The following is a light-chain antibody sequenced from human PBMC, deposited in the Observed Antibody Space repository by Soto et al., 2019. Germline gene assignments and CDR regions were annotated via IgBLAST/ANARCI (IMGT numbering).Light chain of an antibody. CDR2: DAS. V-gene: IGKV3-11*01. CDR3: QQRFNWPRFT. CDR1: QSVSSY. Sequence: EIVLTQSPATLSLSPGEIATLSCRASQSVSSYLAWYQQKPGQAPRLLIYDASNRATGIPARFSGGGSGTDFTLTISSLEPEDFAVYYCQQRFNWPRFTFGQGTKLEI. J-gene: IGKJ2*01.